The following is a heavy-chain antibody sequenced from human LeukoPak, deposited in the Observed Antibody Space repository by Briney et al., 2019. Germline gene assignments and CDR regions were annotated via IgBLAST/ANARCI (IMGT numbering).Heavy chain of an antibody. Sequence: GESLKISCKGYGYSFTSYWIGWVRQMPGQGLEGMGTIYPGDSNTRYSPSFQGQVTISADKSISTAYLQWSSLKASDTAMYYCARLAGVGYTNSPFDYWGQGTLVTVSS. J-gene: IGHJ4*02. CDR1: GYSFTSYW. CDR3: ARLAGVGYTNSPFDY. V-gene: IGHV5-51*01. CDR2: IYPGDSNT. D-gene: IGHD5-24*01.